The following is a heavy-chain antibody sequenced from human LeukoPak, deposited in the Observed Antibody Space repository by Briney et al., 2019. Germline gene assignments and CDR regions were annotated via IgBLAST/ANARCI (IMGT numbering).Heavy chain of an antibody. CDR2: INPSGGTT. J-gene: IGHJ4*02. CDR1: GYTFTSYY. Sequence: ASVKVSCKASGYTFTSYYMHWVRQAPGQGLEWMGKINPSGGTTNYAQKFQGRVTMTRDTSTSTVYMELSSLRSEDTAVYYCARDGSGYAEASADYFDYWGQGTLVTVSS. CDR3: ARDGSGYAEASADYFDY. V-gene: IGHV1-46*01. D-gene: IGHD5-12*01.